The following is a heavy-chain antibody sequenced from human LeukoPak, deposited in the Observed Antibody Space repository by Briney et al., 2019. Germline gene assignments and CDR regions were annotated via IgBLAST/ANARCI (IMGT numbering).Heavy chain of an antibody. D-gene: IGHD2/OR15-2a*01. CDR1: GFTFSSYW. J-gene: IGHJ4*02. CDR2: IRGDGNDA. V-gene: IGHV3-74*01. CDR3: AKNINHTPLPDY. Sequence: GGSLRLSCAGSGFTFSSYWMHWVRQAPGKGLEWVSRIRGDGNDASYADSVKGRFTISRDNSKNTLYLQMNSLRAEDTAVYYCAKNINHTPLPDYWGQGTLVTVSS.